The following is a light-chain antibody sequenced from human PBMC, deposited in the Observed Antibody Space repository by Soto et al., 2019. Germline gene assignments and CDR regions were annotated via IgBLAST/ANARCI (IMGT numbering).Light chain of an antibody. V-gene: IGKV3-20*01. J-gene: IGKJ1*01. CDR2: GAS. CDR1: QSVSSY. CDR3: QQYGRSGT. Sequence: EIVLTQSPATLSLSPGERATLSCRASQSVSSYLAWYQQKPGQAPRLLIYGASNRATGIPGRFSGSGSGTDFTLTISRLEPEDFAVYYCQQYGRSGTFGQGTKVDIK.